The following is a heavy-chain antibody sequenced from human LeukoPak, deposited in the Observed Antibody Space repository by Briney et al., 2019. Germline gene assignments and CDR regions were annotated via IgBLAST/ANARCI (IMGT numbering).Heavy chain of an antibody. J-gene: IGHJ4*02. CDR1: GFPFSDFW. D-gene: IGHD5/OR15-5a*01. CDR2: IKKDGTET. V-gene: IGHV3-7*03. Sequence: GGSLRLSCTAYGFPFSDFWMTWVRQAPGKGLEWVANIKKDGTETYYVDSVKGRFTVSRENAKNSLYLHMNSLRAADTAVYYCARGGYSVYFFSGDYWGQGSLVTASS. CDR3: ARGGYSVYFFSGDY.